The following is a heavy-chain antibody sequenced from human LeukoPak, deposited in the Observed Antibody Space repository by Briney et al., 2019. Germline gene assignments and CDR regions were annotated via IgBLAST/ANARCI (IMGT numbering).Heavy chain of an antibody. CDR1: GGSISSYY. V-gene: IGHV4-59*01. J-gene: IGHJ3*02. Sequence: SETLSPTCTVSGGSISSYYWSWIRQPPGKGLEWIGYIYYSGSTNYNPSLKSRVTISVDTSKNQFSLKLSSVTAADTAVYYCARDDSWNFDIWGQGTMVTVSS. CDR2: IYYSGST. D-gene: IGHD3-22*01. CDR3: ARDDSWNFDI.